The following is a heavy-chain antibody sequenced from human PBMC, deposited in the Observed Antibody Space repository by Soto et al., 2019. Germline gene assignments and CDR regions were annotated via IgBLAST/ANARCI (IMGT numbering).Heavy chain of an antibody. D-gene: IGHD2-2*01. CDR3: AKDRGGCSSTSCPPRLFDY. CDR2: ISGSGGST. V-gene: IGHV3-23*01. J-gene: IGHJ4*02. CDR1: GFTFSSYA. Sequence: EVQLLESGGGLVQPGGSLRLSCAASGFTFSSYAMRWVRQAPGKGLEWVSGISGSGGSTYYADSVKGRFTISRDNSKNTLYVQMNSLRAEDTAVYYCAKDRGGCSSTSCPPRLFDYWGQGTLVTVSS.